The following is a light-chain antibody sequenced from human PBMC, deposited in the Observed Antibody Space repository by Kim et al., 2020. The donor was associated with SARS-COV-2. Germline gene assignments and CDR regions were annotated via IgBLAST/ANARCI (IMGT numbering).Light chain of an antibody. CDR2: GAA. Sequence: ERATHSCRARESVASSNLAWYHQKHGRPPRLVIYGAASRATGNPDRFSGGRSGTDFTLTISTLEPEDFAVDYCQQFGDTPPITFGRGTRLEIK. CDR1: ESVASSN. J-gene: IGKJ5*01. CDR3: QQFGDTPPIT. V-gene: IGKV3-20*01.